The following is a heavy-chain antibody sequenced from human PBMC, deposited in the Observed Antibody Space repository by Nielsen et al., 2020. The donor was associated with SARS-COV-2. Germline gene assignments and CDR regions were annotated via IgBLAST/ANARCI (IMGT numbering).Heavy chain of an antibody. CDR2: IRAYNGQT. CDR3: ARDQITGNWYGY. CDR1: GYEFHTYC. J-gene: IGHJ5*01. V-gene: IGHV1-18*01. Sequence: ASVKVSCKASGYEFHTYCITWVRQAPGQGLEWVGWIRAYNGQTQYAQKFQGRLTMTTDTSTSTAYMDLRSLTSDDTGVYYCARDQITGNWYGYWGQGTLVTVSS. D-gene: IGHD1-14*01.